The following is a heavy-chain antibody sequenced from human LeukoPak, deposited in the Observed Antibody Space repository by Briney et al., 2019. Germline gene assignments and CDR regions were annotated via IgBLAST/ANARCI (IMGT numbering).Heavy chain of an antibody. Sequence: SETLSLTCAVDGGTFSGYYWSWIRQPPGKGLEWIGEINHSGSTNYNPSLKSRVTISVDTSKNQFSLKLSSVTAADTAVYYCARGSSTKMATIRFDYWGQGTLVTVSS. CDR2: INHSGST. V-gene: IGHV4-34*01. CDR1: GGTFSGYY. J-gene: IGHJ4*02. D-gene: IGHD5-24*01. CDR3: ARGSSTKMATIRFDY.